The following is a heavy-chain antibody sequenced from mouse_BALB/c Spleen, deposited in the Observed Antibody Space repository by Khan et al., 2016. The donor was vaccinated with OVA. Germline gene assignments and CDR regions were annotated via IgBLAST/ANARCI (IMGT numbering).Heavy chain of an antibody. CDR3: ARLAYYYNSEGFAY. J-gene: IGHJ3*01. Sequence: EVRLVESGGDLVKPGGSLKLSCAASGFTFSTYGMSRVRQTPDKRLEWVATISSGGSYTYYPDNVKGRFTISRDNAKNTLYLQMSSLKSEDTAMYYCARLAYYYNSEGFAYWGQGTLVTVSA. D-gene: IGHD1-1*01. CDR1: GFTFSTYG. V-gene: IGHV5-6*01. CDR2: ISSGGSYT.